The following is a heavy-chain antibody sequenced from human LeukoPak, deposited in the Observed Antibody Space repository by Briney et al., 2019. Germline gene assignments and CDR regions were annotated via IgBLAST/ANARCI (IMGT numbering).Heavy chain of an antibody. CDR1: GYTFTGYY. D-gene: IGHD5-18*01. V-gene: IGHV1-2*02. CDR2: INPNSGGT. CDR3: ARQGVQLWSDFFDY. J-gene: IGHJ4*02. Sequence: ASVTVSSKASGYTFTGYYMHWVRQALGQRLEWMGWINPNSGGTNYAQKFQGRVTMTRDTSISTAYMELSRLRSDDTAVYYCARQGVQLWSDFFDYWGQGTLVTVSS.